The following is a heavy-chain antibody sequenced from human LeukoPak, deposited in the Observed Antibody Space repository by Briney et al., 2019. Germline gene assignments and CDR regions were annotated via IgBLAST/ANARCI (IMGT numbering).Heavy chain of an antibody. J-gene: IGHJ6*03. Sequence: PSETLSLTCAVYGGSFSGYYWSWIRQPPGKGLEWIGEINHSGSTNYNPSLKSRVTISVDTSKNQFSLKLSSVTAADTAVYYCARSGWYYYYMDVWGKGTTVTVSS. CDR2: INHSGST. CDR1: GGSFSGYY. CDR3: ARSGWYYYYMDV. V-gene: IGHV4-34*01. D-gene: IGHD6-19*01.